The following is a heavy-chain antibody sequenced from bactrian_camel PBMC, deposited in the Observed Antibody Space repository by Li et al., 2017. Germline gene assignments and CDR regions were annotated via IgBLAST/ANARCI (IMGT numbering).Heavy chain of an antibody. CDR1: GPPITSVR. Sequence: LALSCSVSGPPITSVRMGWFRQSPGKEPEAVAAYYATTNTRYADSVKGRFTVSRDNAKNAVYLHMNNLRSEDTGNYFCAADIGPSPRSIAPMNPFAYNYWGQGTQVTVS. V-gene: IGHV3-3*01. CDR3: AADIGPSPRSIAPMNPFAYNY. CDR2: YYATTNT. D-gene: IGHD4*01. J-gene: IGHJ4*01.